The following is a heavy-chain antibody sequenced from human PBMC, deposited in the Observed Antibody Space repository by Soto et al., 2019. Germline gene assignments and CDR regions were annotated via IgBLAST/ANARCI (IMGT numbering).Heavy chain of an antibody. D-gene: IGHD3-10*01. CDR2: IYHSGNT. CDR1: GGSISGGGFS. Sequence: TLSLTCAVSGGSISGGGFSWTWIRQPPGRGLEWIGYIYHSGNTYYNPSLKRRVTISVDRSKNQFSLKLSSVTAADTAVYYCARGKYGSGNYQYYQGKDVWGQGTTVTDS. CDR3: ARGKYGSGNYQYYQGKDV. V-gene: IGHV4-30-2*01. J-gene: IGHJ6*02.